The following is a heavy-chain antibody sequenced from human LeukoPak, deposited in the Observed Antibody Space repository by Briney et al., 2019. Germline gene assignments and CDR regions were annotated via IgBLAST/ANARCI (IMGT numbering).Heavy chain of an antibody. D-gene: IGHD6-19*01. J-gene: IGHJ6*02. Sequence: PGGSLRLSCAASGFTFSSYWMSWVRQAPGKGLEWVANIKQDGSEKYYVDSVKGRFTISRDNAKNSLYLQMNSLRAEDTAVYYCARDHTSSGWYNYYYYGMGVWGQGTTVTVSS. V-gene: IGHV3-7*01. CDR1: GFTFSSYW. CDR3: ARDHTSSGWYNYYYYGMGV. CDR2: IKQDGSEK.